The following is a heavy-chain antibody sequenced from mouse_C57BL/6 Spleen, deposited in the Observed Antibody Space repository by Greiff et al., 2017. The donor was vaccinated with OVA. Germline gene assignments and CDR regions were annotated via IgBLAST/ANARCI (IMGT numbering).Heavy chain of an antibody. J-gene: IGHJ1*03. D-gene: IGHD1-1*01. CDR1: GYTFTSYT. Sequence: QVQLQQSGAELARPGASVKMSCKASGYTFTSYTMHWVKQRPGQGLEWIGYINPSSGYTKYNQKFKDKATLTADKSSSTAYMQLRSLPSDDSAVYYCARFITAVPFDVWGTGTTVTVSS. CDR3: ARFITAVPFDV. CDR2: INPSSGYT. V-gene: IGHV1-4*01.